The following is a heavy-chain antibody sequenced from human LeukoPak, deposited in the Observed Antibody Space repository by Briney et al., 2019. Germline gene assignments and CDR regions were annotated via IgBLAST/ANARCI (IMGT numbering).Heavy chain of an antibody. CDR3: TTTIVGVTTWFDP. V-gene: IGHV3-15*01. CDR2: IKSKGDGETT. CDR1: GFTFTNAW. Sequence: GGSLRLSCAASGFTFTNAWMIWVRQAPGKGLEWVGRIKSKGDGETTDYGAPVKGRFIMSRDDSKATLYLQMNILQTEDTAVYYCTTTIVGVTTWFDPWGQGTLVTVSS. J-gene: IGHJ5*02. D-gene: IGHD1-26*01.